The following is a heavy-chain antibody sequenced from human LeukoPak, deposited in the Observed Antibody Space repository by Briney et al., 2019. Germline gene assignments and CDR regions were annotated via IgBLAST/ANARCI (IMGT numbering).Heavy chain of an antibody. J-gene: IGHJ4*02. CDR3: AKASNWGEFYYFDY. CDR1: GFIFSSYA. V-gene: IGHV3-23*01. CDR2: ISGSGGST. D-gene: IGHD7-27*01. Sequence: GGSLRLSCAASGFIFSSYAMSWVRQAPGKGLEWVSAISGSGGSTYYADSVKGRFTISRDNSKNTLYLQMNSLRAEDTAVYYCAKASNWGEFYYFDYWGQGTLVTVSS.